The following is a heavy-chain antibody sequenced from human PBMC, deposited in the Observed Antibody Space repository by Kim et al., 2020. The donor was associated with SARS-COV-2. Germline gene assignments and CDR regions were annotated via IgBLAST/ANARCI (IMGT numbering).Heavy chain of an antibody. J-gene: IGHJ6*01. CDR2: IYYSGST. V-gene: IGHV4-59*01. D-gene: IGHD6-13*01. CDR3: ARGNSSSWYYYYYYGMDV. CDR1: GGSISSYY. Sequence: SETLSLTCTVSGGSISSYYWSWIRQPPGKGLEWIGYIYYSGSTNYNPSLKSRVTISVDTSKNQFSLKLSSVTAADTAVYYCARGNSSSWYYYYYYGMDV.